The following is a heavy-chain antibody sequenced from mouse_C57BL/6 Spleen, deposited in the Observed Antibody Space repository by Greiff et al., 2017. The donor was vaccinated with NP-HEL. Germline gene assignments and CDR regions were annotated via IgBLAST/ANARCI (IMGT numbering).Heavy chain of an antibody. V-gene: IGHV1-61*01. D-gene: IGHD2-5*01. Sequence: VQLQQPGAELVRLGSSVKLSCKASGYTFTSYWMDWVKQRPGQGLEWIGNIYPSDSETHYNQKFKDKATLTVDKSSSTAYMQLSSLTSEDSAVYYCARNSNYNYAMDYWGQGTSVTVSS. CDR2: IYPSDSET. CDR1: GYTFTSYW. CDR3: ARNSNYNYAMDY. J-gene: IGHJ4*01.